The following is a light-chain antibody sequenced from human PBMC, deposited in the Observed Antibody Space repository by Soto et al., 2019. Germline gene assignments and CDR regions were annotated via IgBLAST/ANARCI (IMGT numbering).Light chain of an antibody. V-gene: IGKV1-5*01. CDR3: QQYKSFWT. Sequence: GDRVTITCRSSQTITNWLAWYQQKPGKAPRLLIYDASSLESWVPSRFSGSGSGTEFTLTISSLQSEDFATYYCQQYKSFWTFGQGPRWIS. J-gene: IGKJ1*01. CDR2: DAS. CDR1: QTITNW.